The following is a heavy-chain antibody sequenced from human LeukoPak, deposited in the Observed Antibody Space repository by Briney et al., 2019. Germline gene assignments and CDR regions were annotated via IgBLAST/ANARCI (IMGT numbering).Heavy chain of an antibody. CDR3: TTGNWGPY. J-gene: IGHJ4*02. D-gene: IGHD7-27*01. Sequence: GGSLRLSCAASGFTFSDAWMNWVRQAPGKGLEWVGRIKRKTDAGTTDYAAPVKGRFTISRDDSKNTLFLQMNSLKTEDTAVYYCTTGNWGPYWGQGTLVTVSS. CDR1: GFTFSDAW. V-gene: IGHV3-15*07. CDR2: IKRKTDAGTT.